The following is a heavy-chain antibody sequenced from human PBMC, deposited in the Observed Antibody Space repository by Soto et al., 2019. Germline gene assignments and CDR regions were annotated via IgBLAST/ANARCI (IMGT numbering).Heavy chain of an antibody. CDR3: ASSVAKYYYYGMDV. V-gene: IGHV1-69*13. CDR1: GGTFSXYA. Sequence: SVKVSCKASGGTFSXYAISWVRQAPGQGLEWMGGIIPIFGTANYAQKFQGRVTITADESTSTAYMELSSLRSEDTAVYYCASSVAKYYYYGMDVWGQGTTVTVS. J-gene: IGHJ6*02. CDR2: IIPIFGTA. D-gene: IGHD5-12*01.